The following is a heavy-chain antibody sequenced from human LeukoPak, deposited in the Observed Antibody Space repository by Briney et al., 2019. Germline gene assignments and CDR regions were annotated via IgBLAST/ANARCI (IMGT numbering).Heavy chain of an antibody. V-gene: IGHV2-5*01. CDR2: IYWNDEK. J-gene: IGHJ3*02. CDR1: GLSLRTSGVG. CDR3: AHTQYYFDSGGVDDGFDI. D-gene: IGHD3-22*01. Sequence: SGPTLVNPTQTLTLTCTLSGLSLRTSGVGVGWIRQPPGKALEWLALIYWNDEKRYSPSLKSRLTITKDTSKIQAVLAMTNMDPVDTATYYCAHTQYYFDSGGVDDGFDIWGQGTLVTVSS.